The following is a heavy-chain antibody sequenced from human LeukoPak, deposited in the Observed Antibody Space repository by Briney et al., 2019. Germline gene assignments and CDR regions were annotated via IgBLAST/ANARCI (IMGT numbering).Heavy chain of an antibody. J-gene: IGHJ4*02. D-gene: IGHD6-13*01. V-gene: IGHV3-48*03. CDR1: GFTFSSYE. Sequence: PGGSLRLSCAASGFTFSSYEMNWVRQAPGKGLEWVSYISNSGSTIYYADSVKGRFTISRDNAKNSLYLQMNSLRAEDTAVYYRARIYGAAVQHFDCWGQGTLVTVSS. CDR2: ISNSGSTI. CDR3: ARIYGAAVQHFDC.